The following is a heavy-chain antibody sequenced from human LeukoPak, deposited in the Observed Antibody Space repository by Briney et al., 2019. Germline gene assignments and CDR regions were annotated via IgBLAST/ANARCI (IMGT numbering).Heavy chain of an antibody. V-gene: IGHV4-59*01. CDR1: GGSISSYY. CDR3: ARGVTMGRGVIIPSYYYMDV. D-gene: IGHD3-10*01. J-gene: IGHJ6*03. CDR2: IYYSGST. Sequence: PSETLSLTCTVSGGSISSYYWSWIRQPPGKGLEWIGYIYYSGSTNYNPSLKSRVTISVDTSENQFSLKLSSVTAADTAVYYCARGVTMGRGVIIPSYYYMDVWGKGTTVTVSS.